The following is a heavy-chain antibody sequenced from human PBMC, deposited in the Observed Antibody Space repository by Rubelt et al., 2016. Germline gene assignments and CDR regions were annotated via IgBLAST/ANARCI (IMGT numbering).Heavy chain of an antibody. CDR2: ISAANGNT. CDR3: AISSITISYGMDV. V-gene: IGHV1-18*01. CDR1: GYTFANYG. D-gene: IGHD3-9*01. J-gene: IGHJ6*02. Sequence: QVQLVQSGAEVKKPGASVKVSCKASGYTFANYGITWVRQAPGQWLEWMGWISAANGNTYYAQKFQGRINMTTYTATTSVYMELRSLRSDDAAVYYCAISSITISYGMDVWGQGTTVTVSS.